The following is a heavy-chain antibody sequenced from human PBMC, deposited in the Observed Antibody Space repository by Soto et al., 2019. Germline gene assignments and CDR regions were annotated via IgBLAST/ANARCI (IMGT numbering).Heavy chain of an antibody. CDR3: AHIPRGSGSPYYIDF. CDR2: TYWNDDD. CDR1: GFSLTSTGVG. J-gene: IGHJ4*02. V-gene: IGHV2-5*01. Sequence: SGPTLVNPTQTLTLTCSFSGFSLTSTGVGVGWFRQPPGKALEWLGLTYWNDDDRYRSSLRSRLTITKDTSKNQVVLTMTNMDPEETATYYCAHIPRGSGSPYYIDFWGPATLVTGFS. D-gene: IGHD3-10*01.